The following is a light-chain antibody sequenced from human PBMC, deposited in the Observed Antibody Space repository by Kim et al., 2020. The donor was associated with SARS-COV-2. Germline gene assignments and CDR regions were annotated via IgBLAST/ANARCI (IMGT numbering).Light chain of an antibody. V-gene: IGLV1-40*01. J-gene: IGLJ2*01. CDR2: GNK. CDR1: SSNIGAGSD. CDR3: QSYDNSLRGVV. Sequence: QSVLTQPPSVSGAPGQRVTISCSGSSSNIGAGSDVLWYQQFPGAAPKLLIYGNKNRPSGVPDRFSGSKSGTSASLAITALQAEDEADYYCQSYDNSLRGVVFGGGTKVTVL.